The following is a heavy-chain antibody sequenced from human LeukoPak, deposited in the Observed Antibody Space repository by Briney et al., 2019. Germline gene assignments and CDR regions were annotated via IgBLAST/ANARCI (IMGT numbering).Heavy chain of an antibody. CDR1: GFTFRSYG. CDR3: ARDRGGSYSAIDY. D-gene: IGHD2-15*01. Sequence: GGSLRLSCEASGFTFRSYGVHWVRQAPGKGLEWVSFISSSSITIYYADSVKGRFAISRDNAEKSLYLQMNSLRAEDTAVYYCARDRGGSYSAIDYWGQGTLVTVSS. CDR2: ISSSSITI. J-gene: IGHJ4*02. V-gene: IGHV3-48*04.